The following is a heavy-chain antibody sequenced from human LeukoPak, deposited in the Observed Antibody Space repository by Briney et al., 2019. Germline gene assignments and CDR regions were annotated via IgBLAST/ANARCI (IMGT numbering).Heavy chain of an antibody. D-gene: IGHD3-16*01. J-gene: IGHJ3*02. Sequence: SQTLSLTCVISGDSVSSNSATWNWIRQSPSRGLEWLGRTYYRSKWYTDYAVSVSSRITINPDASKNQFSLQLNSVTPEDTAVYYCASSSLRGSDAFDIWGQGTMVTVSS. V-gene: IGHV6-1*01. CDR1: GDSVSSNSAT. CDR3: ASSSLRGSDAFDI. CDR2: TYYRSKWYT.